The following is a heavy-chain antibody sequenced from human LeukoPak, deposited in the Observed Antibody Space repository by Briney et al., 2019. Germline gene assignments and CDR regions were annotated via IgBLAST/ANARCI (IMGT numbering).Heavy chain of an antibody. CDR2: INYSEST. J-gene: IGHJ5*02. CDR3: ARRGTRRRSSFEQQLVFRWFDP. Sequence: SETLSLTCAVYGGSFSGYYGRWIRQPRGKGVEWIGEINYSESTNYNPPLKSRLTISVDTSKNQFSLKLSSVTAADTAVYYCARRGTRRRSSFEQQLVFRWFDPWGQGTLVTVSS. D-gene: IGHD6-13*01. V-gene: IGHV4-34*01. CDR1: GGSFSGYY.